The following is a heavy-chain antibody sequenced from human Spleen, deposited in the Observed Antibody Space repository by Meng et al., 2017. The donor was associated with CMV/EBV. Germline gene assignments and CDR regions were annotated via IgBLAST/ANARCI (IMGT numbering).Heavy chain of an antibody. CDR1: GGTFSSYG. V-gene: IGHV1-69*05. CDR3: ARGNWGFYVAY. CDR2: IIPMFGTA. D-gene: IGHD7-27*01. Sequence: SVNVSCKASGGTFSSYGFSWVRQAPGQGLEWMGGIIPMFGTANYAQKYQGRVTITTDESTSTTYMELSRLRSEDTAVYYCARGNWGFYVAYWGQGTLVTVSS. J-gene: IGHJ4*02.